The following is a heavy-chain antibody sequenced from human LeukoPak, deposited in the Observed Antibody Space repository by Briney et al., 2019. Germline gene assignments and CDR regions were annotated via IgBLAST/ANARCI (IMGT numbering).Heavy chain of an antibody. CDR1: GGSFSGYY. J-gene: IGHJ4*02. D-gene: IGHD6-19*01. V-gene: IGHV3-21*01. Sequence: ETLSLTCAVYGGSFSGYYWSWIRQPPGKGLEWVSSISSSSSYIYYADSVKGRFTISRDNAKNSLYLQMNSLRAEDTAVYYCAYLRYSSGWYYFDYWGQGTLVTVSS. CDR2: ISSSSSYI. CDR3: AYLRYSSGWYYFDY.